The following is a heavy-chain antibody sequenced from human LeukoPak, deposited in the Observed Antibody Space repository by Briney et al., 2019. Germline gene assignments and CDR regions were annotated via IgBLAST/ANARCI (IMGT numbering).Heavy chain of an antibody. CDR3: ARDTYSSGWFDY. D-gene: IGHD6-19*01. CDR1: GFIFSSYA. V-gene: IGHV3-30-3*01. Sequence: GGSLRLSCAASGFIFSSYAMHWVRQAPGKGLEWVAVVSFDGTVTFYADSVKGRFTISRDDSRNTLFLQMNSLRPEDTAVYYCARDTYSSGWFDYWGQGTLVTVSS. J-gene: IGHJ4*02. CDR2: VSFDGTVT.